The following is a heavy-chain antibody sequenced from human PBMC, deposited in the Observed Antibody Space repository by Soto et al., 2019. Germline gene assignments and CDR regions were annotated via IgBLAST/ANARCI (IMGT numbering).Heavy chain of an antibody. CDR3: ATCEGHRLEYWCLDF. CDR2: IHGGGGAT. J-gene: IGHJ2*01. V-gene: IGHV3-23*01. CDR1: GFTFSAYA. Sequence: EVQLLESGGGLVQPGGSLRLSCAASGFTFSAYAMGWVRQAPGKGLEWVSTIHGGGGATHYADSVKGRCTISRDDSKNTLYAQMNRLSAEDTAVYYCATCEGHRLEYWCLDFWGRGTRVTVSS. D-gene: IGHD1-1*01.